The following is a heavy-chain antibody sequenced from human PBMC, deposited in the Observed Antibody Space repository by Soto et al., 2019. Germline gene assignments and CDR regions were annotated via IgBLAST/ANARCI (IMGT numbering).Heavy chain of an antibody. J-gene: IGHJ5*02. V-gene: IGHV4-39*01. CDR3: ARHFFGAWNYDWFDP. CDR1: GGSISSSSYE. Sequence: SETLSLTCTVSGGSISSSSYEWGWIRQPPGKGLEWIGSIYYSGSTYYNPSLKSRVTISVDTSKNQFSLKLSSVTAADTAVYYCARHFFGAWNYDWFDPWGQGTLVTVSS. D-gene: IGHD1-7*01. CDR2: IYYSGST.